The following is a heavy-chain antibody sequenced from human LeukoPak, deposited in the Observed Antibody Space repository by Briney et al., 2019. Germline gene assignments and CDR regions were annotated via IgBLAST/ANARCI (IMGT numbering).Heavy chain of an antibody. V-gene: IGHV3-23*01. Sequence: GGSLRLSCAASGFTFSSFWMSRVRQGPGKGLELVSAIRVSGNTYHADSVKGRFTISRDSYKNTLYLQMNSLRAEDAAVYYCAKAPVTTCSGAYCYPFDYWGQGTLVTVSS. J-gene: IGHJ4*02. CDR1: GFTFSSFW. D-gene: IGHD2-15*01. CDR3: AKAPVTTCSGAYCYPFDY. CDR2: IRVSGNT.